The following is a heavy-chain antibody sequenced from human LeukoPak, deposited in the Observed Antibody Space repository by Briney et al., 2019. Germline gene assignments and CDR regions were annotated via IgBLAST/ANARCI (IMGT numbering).Heavy chain of an antibody. Sequence: GGSLRLSCSASGFNFNNYAMYWVRQAPGKELELVSVAHGNGGNTHYADFVEGRFSISRDYSENTLYLQLSSLRVEDTAVYYCVRDNYGMDVWGQGTTVTVSS. CDR3: VRDNYGMDV. V-gene: IGHV3-64D*06. CDR1: GFNFNNYA. D-gene: IGHD2-15*01. CDR2: AHGNGGNT. J-gene: IGHJ6*02.